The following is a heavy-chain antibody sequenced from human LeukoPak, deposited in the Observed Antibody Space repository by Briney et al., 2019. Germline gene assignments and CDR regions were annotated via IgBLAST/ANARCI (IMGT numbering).Heavy chain of an antibody. V-gene: IGHV4-31*03. CDR2: IYHSGST. CDR3: AGILYGDYRFDF. CDR1: GGSISSGGYY. D-gene: IGHD4-17*01. J-gene: IGHJ4*02. Sequence: SQTLSLTCIVSGGSISSGGYYWSWIRQHPGKGLEWIGYIYHSGSTYYNPSLRSRVTISVDTSKNQFSLKLSSVTAADTAVYYCAGILYGDYRFDFWGQGILVTVSS.